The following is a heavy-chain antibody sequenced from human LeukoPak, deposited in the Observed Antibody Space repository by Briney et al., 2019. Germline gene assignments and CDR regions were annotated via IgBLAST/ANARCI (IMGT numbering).Heavy chain of an antibody. D-gene: IGHD6-19*01. V-gene: IGHV3-43*02. CDR3: AKEGPIAVAGYFDY. J-gene: IGHJ4*02. Sequence: GGSLRLSCAASGFTFDDYAMHWVRQAPGKGLEWVSLITGDSGTTYYADSVKGRFTISRDNSKSSLYLQLNSLTTEDTAFYYCAKEGPIAVAGYFDYWGQGTLVTVSS. CDR1: GFTFDDYA. CDR2: ITGDSGTT.